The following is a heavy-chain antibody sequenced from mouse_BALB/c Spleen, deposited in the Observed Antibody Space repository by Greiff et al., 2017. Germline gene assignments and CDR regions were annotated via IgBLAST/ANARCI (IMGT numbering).Heavy chain of an antibody. CDR2: ISSGSSTI. CDR1: GFTFSSFG. V-gene: IGHV5-17*02. D-gene: IGHD2-10*01. Sequence: EVMLVESGGGLVQPGGSRKLSCAASGFTFSSFGMHWVRQAPEKGLEWVAYISSGSSTIYYADTVKGRFTISRDNPKNTLFLQMTSLRSEDTAMYYCARSYYDAMDCWGQGTSVTVSS. CDR3: ARSYYDAMDC. J-gene: IGHJ4*01.